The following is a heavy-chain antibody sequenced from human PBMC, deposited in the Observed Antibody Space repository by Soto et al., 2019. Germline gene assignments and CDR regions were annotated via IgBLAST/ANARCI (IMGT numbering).Heavy chain of an antibody. J-gene: IGHJ4*02. D-gene: IGHD6-19*01. CDR1: GFTFSSYG. CDR3: ARDCAGYSSGWYQRGGFDY. CDR2: IWYDGSNK. V-gene: IGHV3-33*01. Sequence: QVQLVESGGGVVQPGRSLRLSCAASGFTFSSYGMHWVRQAPGKGLEWVAVIWYDGSNKYYADSVKGRFTTSRDNSKNTLYLQMNSLRAEDTAVYYCARDCAGYSSGWYQRGGFDYWCQGTLVTVSS.